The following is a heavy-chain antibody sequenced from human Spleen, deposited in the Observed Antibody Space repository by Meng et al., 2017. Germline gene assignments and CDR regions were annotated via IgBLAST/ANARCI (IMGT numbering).Heavy chain of an antibody. CDR1: GDPISSGNW. CDR3: ARDSGSYSNIDY. V-gene: IGHV4-4*02. D-gene: IGHD1-26*01. J-gene: IGHJ4*02. Sequence: QVQLQESGPGLVKPSGTLSLTCAVSGDPISSGNWWSWVRQPPGKGLEWIGEIHHSGNTNYNPSLKSRVTMSVDKSKNQFSLKLNSVTAADTAVYYCARDSGSYSNIDYWGQGTLVTVSS. CDR2: IHHSGNT.